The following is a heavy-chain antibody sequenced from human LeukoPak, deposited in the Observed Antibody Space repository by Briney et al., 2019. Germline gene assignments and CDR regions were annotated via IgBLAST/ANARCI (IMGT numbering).Heavy chain of an antibody. CDR1: RFAFSNYG. D-gene: IGHD3-22*01. CDR2: ISGSGGST. CDR3: AKSSYYDTSGSYREYYFDY. V-gene: IGHV3-23*01. J-gene: IGHJ4*02. Sequence: GGSLRLSCAVSRFAFSNYGMSWVRQAPGKGLEWVSAISGSGGSTYYADSVKGRFTISRDNSKNTLYLQMNSLRAEDTALYYCAKSSYYDTSGSYREYYFDYRGQGALVTVSS.